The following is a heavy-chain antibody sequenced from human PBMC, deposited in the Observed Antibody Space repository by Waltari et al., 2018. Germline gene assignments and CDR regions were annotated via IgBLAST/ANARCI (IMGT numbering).Heavy chain of an antibody. D-gene: IGHD5-18*01. V-gene: IGHV4-39*01. CDR1: GGSISSSSYY. Sequence: QLQLQESGPGLVKPSETLSLTCTVSGGSISSSSYYWGWIRQPPGKGLEWIGSIYYSGSTYYNPSLKRRDTISEDTSKNQFSLKLGSENAADTAVYYCARGYTVTNYYYYYGMDVWGQGTTVTVSS. J-gene: IGHJ6*02. CDR3: ARGYTVTNYYYYYGMDV. CDR2: IYYSGST.